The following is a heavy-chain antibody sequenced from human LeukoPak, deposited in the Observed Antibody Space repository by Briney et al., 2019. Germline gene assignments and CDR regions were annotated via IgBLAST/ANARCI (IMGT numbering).Heavy chain of an antibody. Sequence: PGGSLRLSCAASGFTFSSYAMSWVRQAPGKGLEWVSVIYSGGSTYYADSVKGRFTISRDNSKNTLYLQMNSLRAEDTAVYYCAREGTVSYYFDYWGQGTLVTVSS. CDR2: IYSGGST. J-gene: IGHJ4*02. CDR3: AREGTVSYYFDY. CDR1: GFTFSSYA. V-gene: IGHV3-66*01. D-gene: IGHD4-17*01.